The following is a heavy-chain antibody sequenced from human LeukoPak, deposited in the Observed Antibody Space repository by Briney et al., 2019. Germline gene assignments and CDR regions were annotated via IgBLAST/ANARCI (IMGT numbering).Heavy chain of an antibody. Sequence: GGSLRLSCAASGFTFSSYGMHWARQAPGKGLEWVAVIWYDGSNKYYADSVKGRFTISRDNSKNTLYLQMNSLRAEDTAVYYCARGQPGSVAFDTWGQGTMVTVSS. CDR3: ARGQPGSVAFDT. CDR1: GFTFSSYG. CDR2: IWYDGSNK. V-gene: IGHV3-33*01. D-gene: IGHD3-10*01. J-gene: IGHJ3*02.